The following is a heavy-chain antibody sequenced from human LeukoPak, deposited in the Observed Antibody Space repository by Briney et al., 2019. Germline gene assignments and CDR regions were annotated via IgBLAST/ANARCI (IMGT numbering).Heavy chain of an antibody. D-gene: IGHD3-10*02. CDR3: AKTGSLFGRFLDH. V-gene: IGHV4-59*01. CDR2: MHPGGTT. J-gene: IGHJ4*02. Sequence: SETLSLTCSVFADSMNNYYWTWIRQPPGKGLEWVGNMHPGGTTKFHPSLGGRVTMSIDTSNKQFSLRLRSVTAADTATYYCAKTGSLFGRFLDHWGPGALVIVSS. CDR1: ADSMNNYY.